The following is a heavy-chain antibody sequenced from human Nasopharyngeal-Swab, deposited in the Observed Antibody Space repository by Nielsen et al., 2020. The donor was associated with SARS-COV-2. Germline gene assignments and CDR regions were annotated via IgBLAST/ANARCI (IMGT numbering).Heavy chain of an antibody. CDR1: GGSFSGYY. D-gene: IGHD4-17*01. J-gene: IGHJ6*03. Sequence: SETLSLTCAVYGGSFSGYYWSWIRQHPGKGLEWIGYIYYSGGTYYNPSLKSRVTISVDTSKNQFSLKLSSVTAADTAVYYCARDKGHDYGDYYYYMDVWGKGTTVTVSS. CDR2: IYYSGGT. CDR3: ARDKGHDYGDYYYYMDV. V-gene: IGHV4-31*11.